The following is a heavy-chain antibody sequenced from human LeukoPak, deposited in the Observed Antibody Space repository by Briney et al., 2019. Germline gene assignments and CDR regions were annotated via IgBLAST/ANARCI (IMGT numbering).Heavy chain of an antibody. CDR3: AKDQQWLVLYDY. CDR2: ISGSGGST. V-gene: IGHV3-23*01. Sequence: PGGSLRLSCAASGFTFSSYAMSWVRQAPGKGLEWVSAISGSGGSTYYADSVKGRFTISRDNSKNTLYLQMNSLGAEDTAVYYCAKDQQWLVLYDYWGQGTLVTVSS. J-gene: IGHJ4*02. CDR1: GFTFSSYA. D-gene: IGHD6-19*01.